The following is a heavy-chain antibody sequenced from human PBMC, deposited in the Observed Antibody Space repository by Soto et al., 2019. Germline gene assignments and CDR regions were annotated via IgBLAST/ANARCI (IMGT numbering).Heavy chain of an antibody. Sequence: QVQLVQSGAEVKKPGSSVKVSCKASGGTFSSYAISWVRRAPEKGLRWMGGIIPIFGTANYAQKFQGRVTITADESTSTAYMELSSLRSEDTAVYYCARYPSIADNNWFDPWGQGTLVTVSS. J-gene: IGHJ5*02. CDR2: IIPIFGTA. CDR1: GGTFSSYA. V-gene: IGHV1-69*01. CDR3: ARYPSIADNNWFDP. D-gene: IGHD6-6*01.